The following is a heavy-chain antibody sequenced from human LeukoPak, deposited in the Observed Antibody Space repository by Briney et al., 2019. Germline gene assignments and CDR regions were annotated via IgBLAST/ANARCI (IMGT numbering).Heavy chain of an antibody. CDR1: GFTFSSYA. Sequence: PGRSLRLSCAASGFTFSSYAMHWVRQAPGKGLEWVAVISYDGSNKYYADSVKGRFTISRDNSKNTLYLQMNSLRAEDTAVYYCARGVRRYYGMDVWGQGTTVTVSS. V-gene: IGHV3-30-3*01. J-gene: IGHJ6*02. CDR3: ARGVRRYYGMDV. D-gene: IGHD2-2*01. CDR2: ISYDGSNK.